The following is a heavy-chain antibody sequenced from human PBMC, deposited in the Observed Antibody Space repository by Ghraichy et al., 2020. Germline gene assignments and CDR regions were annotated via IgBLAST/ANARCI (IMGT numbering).Heavy chain of an antibody. CDR3: ARDSSSSDAFDI. J-gene: IGHJ3*02. CDR2: INPKSGGT. D-gene: IGHD2-2*01. V-gene: IGHV1-2*06. CDR1: GYTFTGHY. Sequence: ASVKVSCKASGYTFTGHYMHWVRQAPGQGLEWMGRINPKSGGTNYAQNFQGRVTMTKDTSISTAYMELSRLRSDDTAVYYCARDSSSSDAFDIWGQGTMVAVSS.